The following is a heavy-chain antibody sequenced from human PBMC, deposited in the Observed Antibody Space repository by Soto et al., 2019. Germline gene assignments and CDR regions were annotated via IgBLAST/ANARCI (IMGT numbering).Heavy chain of an antibody. J-gene: IGHJ6*02. D-gene: IGHD3-16*01. V-gene: IGHV1-18*01. CDR1: GYTFTSYG. CDR3: ARGLGTNGLDV. CDR2: ISTYSGNT. Sequence: GASVKVSCKASGYTFTSYGITWVRQAPGQGLEWMGGISTYSGNTDYAQSLQDRVTMTTDTSTSTVYMELGSLRSDGTAVYYCARGLGTNGLDVWGQGTAVTVSS.